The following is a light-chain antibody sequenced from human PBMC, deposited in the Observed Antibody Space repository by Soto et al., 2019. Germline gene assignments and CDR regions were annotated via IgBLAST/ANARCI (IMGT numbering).Light chain of an antibody. CDR3: RVAAILLWK. CDR2: AAS. J-gene: IGKJ1*01. V-gene: IGKV1-9*01. CDR1: QGIRSY. Sequence: IQLTQSPSSLSATVGDRVTITCRASQGIRSYLAWYQQRPGKAPKLLIYAASTLHSGIPSRFSGSGSGTDFTLTIISLQPEDFPTYSSRVAAILLWKCGEGTRLDIK.